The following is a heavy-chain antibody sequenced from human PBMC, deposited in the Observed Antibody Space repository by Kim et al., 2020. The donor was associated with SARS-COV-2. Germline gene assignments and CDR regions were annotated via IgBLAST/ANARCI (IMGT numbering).Heavy chain of an antibody. J-gene: IGHJ3*02. CDR1: GFTFSSYG. V-gene: IGHV3-33*06. CDR3: AKDDGTNWNDVGAFDI. D-gene: IGHD1-20*01. CDR2: IWYDGSKK. Sequence: GGSLRLSCAASGFTFSSYGMHWVHQAPGKGLEWVAVIWYDGSKKHYADSVKGRFTISRDNSKNTLYLQMNSLRAEDTAVYYCAKDDGTNWNDVGAFDIWGQGTMVTVSS.